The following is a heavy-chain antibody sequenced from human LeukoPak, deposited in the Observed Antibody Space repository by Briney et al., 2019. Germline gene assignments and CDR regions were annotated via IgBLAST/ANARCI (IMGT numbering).Heavy chain of an antibody. CDR2: IYYSGST. CDR3: ARDPTPYGSGSGYNWFDP. J-gene: IGHJ5*02. V-gene: IGHV4-39*07. D-gene: IGHD3-10*01. Sequence: SQTLSLTCTVSGGSISSGGYYWSWIRQPPGKGLEWIGSIYYSGSTYYNPSLKSRVTISVDTSKNQFSLKLSSVTAADTAVYYCARDPTPYGSGSGYNWFDPWGQGTLVTVSS. CDR1: GGSISSGGYY.